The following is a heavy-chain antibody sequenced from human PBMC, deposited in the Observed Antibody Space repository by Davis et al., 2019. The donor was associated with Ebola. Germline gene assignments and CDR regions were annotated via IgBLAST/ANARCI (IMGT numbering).Heavy chain of an antibody. CDR2: INSDGSST. Sequence: GESLKISCAASGFTFSSYWMHWVRQAPGKGLVWVSRINSDGSSTSYADSVKGRFTISRDNAKNTLYLQMNSLRAEDTAVYYCAREEVYTVVTPNFDYWGQGTLVTVSS. V-gene: IGHV3-74*01. CDR3: AREEVYTVVTPNFDY. D-gene: IGHD4-23*01. CDR1: GFTFSSYW. J-gene: IGHJ4*02.